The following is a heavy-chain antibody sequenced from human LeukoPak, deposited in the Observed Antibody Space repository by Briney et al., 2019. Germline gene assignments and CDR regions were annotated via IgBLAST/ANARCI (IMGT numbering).Heavy chain of an antibody. J-gene: IGHJ5*02. CDR2: IRNDASNT. Sequence: AGGSLRLSCAASGFTFSSYGMHWVRRAPGKGLDWVAYIRNDASNTYYADSVKGRFSISRDNSKNTLYLQMNSLIPEDTAVYYCAKRAGSAWSAGAWGQGTLVTVSS. CDR1: GFTFSSYG. V-gene: IGHV3-30*02. CDR3: AKRAGSAWSAGA. D-gene: IGHD3-10*01.